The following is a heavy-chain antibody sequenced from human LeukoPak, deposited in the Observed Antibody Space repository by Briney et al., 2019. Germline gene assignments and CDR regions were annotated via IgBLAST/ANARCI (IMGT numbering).Heavy chain of an antibody. CDR3: ARTYCSSTSCPGGPFDY. D-gene: IGHD2-2*01. V-gene: IGHV1-46*01. J-gene: IGHJ4*02. CDR2: INPSGGST. CDR1: GYTFTSYY. Sequence: GASVKVSCKASGYTFTSYYMHWVRQAPGQGLEWMGIINPSGGSTSYAQKFQGRVTMTRDMSTSTVYMELSSLRSEDTAVYYCARTYCSSTSCPGGPFDYWGQGTLVTVSS.